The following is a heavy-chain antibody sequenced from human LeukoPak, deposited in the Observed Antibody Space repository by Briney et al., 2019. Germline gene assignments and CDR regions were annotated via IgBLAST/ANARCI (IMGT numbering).Heavy chain of an antibody. CDR1: GGSISTYY. J-gene: IGHJ5*02. Sequence: SETLSLTCSVAGGSISTYYWDWIRQTPGKGLEWIGHISNGNTDYNPSLKSRVTISVDTSKNQFSLKLTSVTAADTAVYYCARDKAHSYGRYFDPWGQGALVIVSS. CDR2: ISNGNT. V-gene: IGHV4-59*01. D-gene: IGHD5-18*01. CDR3: ARDKAHSYGRYFDP.